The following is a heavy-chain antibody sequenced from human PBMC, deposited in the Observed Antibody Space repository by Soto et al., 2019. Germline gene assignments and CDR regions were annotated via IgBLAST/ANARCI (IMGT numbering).Heavy chain of an antibody. CDR2: ITSKSTTI. CDR3: ARGMGACSDSSCYPGPYDS. V-gene: IGHV3-48*02. CDR1: GFTFTSYS. Sequence: GGSLRLSCAASGFTFTSYSMNWVRQAPGQGLEWVSYITSKSTTIKYADSVKGRFTVSRDNAKNSLYLQLNSLRDEDTAVYYCARGMGACSDSSCYPGPYDSWGQGTLVTVSS. D-gene: IGHD3-16*01. J-gene: IGHJ5*02.